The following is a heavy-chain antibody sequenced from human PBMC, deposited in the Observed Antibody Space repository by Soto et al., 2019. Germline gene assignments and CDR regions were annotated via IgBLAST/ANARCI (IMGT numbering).Heavy chain of an antibody. Sequence: SETLSLTCTVSGGSISDYYWSWIRQPPGKGLEWLGYMYYTGSANYNPSLKSRVTISVDTSKNQFSLKLSSVTAADTAVYYCATSSGHSYGYFDYWGQGALVTVS. D-gene: IGHD5-18*01. V-gene: IGHV4-59*08. J-gene: IGHJ4*02. CDR2: MYYTGSA. CDR1: GGSISDYY. CDR3: ATSSGHSYGYFDY.